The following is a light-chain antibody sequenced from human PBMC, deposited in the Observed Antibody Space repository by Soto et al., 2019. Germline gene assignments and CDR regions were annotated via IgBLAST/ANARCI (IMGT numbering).Light chain of an antibody. CDR3: QQYHNWPA. Sequence: EIVMAQSPATLSVSPGERATLSCRASQSVSSNLAWYQQKPGQAPRLLIYGASTRATGIPARFSGSGSGTEFTLTISSLQSEDFALYYCQQYHNWPAFGQGTRLESK. CDR2: GAS. CDR1: QSVSSN. V-gene: IGKV3-15*01. J-gene: IGKJ5*01.